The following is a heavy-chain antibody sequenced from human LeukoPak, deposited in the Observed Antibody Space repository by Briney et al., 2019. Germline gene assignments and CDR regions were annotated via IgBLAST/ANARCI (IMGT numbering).Heavy chain of an antibody. CDR3: ARDGSGHVFDY. V-gene: IGHV3-66*01. Sequence: GGSLRLSCAASGFTVSSDYMSWVRQAPGKGLEWVSVIYRDGSTYYADSMKGRFTISRDNSRNTLYLQMNSLRADDTAMYYCARDGSGHVFDYWGQGTLVTVSS. CDR1: GFTVSSDY. D-gene: IGHD3-10*01. J-gene: IGHJ4*02. CDR2: IYRDGST.